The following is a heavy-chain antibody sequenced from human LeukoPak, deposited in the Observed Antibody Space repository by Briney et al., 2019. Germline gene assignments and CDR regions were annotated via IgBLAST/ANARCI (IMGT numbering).Heavy chain of an antibody. V-gene: IGHV3-23*01. J-gene: IGHJ4*02. CDR3: AKTMGAIDHDY. CDR1: GFNFRSFS. D-gene: IGHD1-26*01. Sequence: GGSLRLSCAASGFNFRSFSMTWVRQAPGKGLEWVSTVTSSGGSTYYADSVKGRFTNSRDNSKNTLYLQMSSLRAEDTAVYYCAKTMGAIDHDYWGQGTLVTVSS. CDR2: VTSSGGST.